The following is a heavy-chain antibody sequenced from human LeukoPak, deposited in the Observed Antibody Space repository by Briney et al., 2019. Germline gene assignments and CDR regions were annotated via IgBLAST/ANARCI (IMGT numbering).Heavy chain of an antibody. D-gene: IGHD5-18*01. V-gene: IGHV3-49*04. CDR2: IRSKAYGATT. CDR1: GFTFDDYA. CDR3: IRGTAYYFYF. J-gene: IGHJ4*02. Sequence: GGSLRLSCRTSGFTFDDYAMNWVRQAPGKGLEWVGLIRSKAYGATTEYAASVTGRFSISRDDSKSIVYLQMNSLTTEDKAVYYCIRGTAYYFYFLGQGALVTVSS.